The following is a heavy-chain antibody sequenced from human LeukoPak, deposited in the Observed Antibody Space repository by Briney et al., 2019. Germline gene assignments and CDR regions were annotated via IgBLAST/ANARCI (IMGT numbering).Heavy chain of an antibody. Sequence: PSETLSPTCAVFGGSISSYYWSWIRQPAGKGLEWIGRIHTSGSTNSNPSLKSRVTISVDTSKNQFSLKLSSVTAADTAVYYCARGGYYYDSSAYLCYFDYWGQGTLVTVSS. V-gene: IGHV4-4*07. CDR2: IHTSGST. CDR1: GGSISSYY. D-gene: IGHD3-22*01. CDR3: ARGGYYYDSSAYLCYFDY. J-gene: IGHJ4*02.